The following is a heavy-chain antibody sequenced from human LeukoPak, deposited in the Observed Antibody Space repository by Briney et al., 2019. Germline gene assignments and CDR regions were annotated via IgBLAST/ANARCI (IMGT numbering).Heavy chain of an antibody. CDR1: GGSFSGYY. CDR2: INHSGST. CDR3: ARADGYKSRTVDAFDI. V-gene: IGHV4-34*01. D-gene: IGHD5-24*01. Sequence: PSETLSLTCAVYGGSFSGYYWSWIRQPPGKGLEWIGEINHSGSTNYNPSLKSRVTISVDTSKNQFSLKLSSVTAADTAVYYCARADGYKSRTVDAFDIWGQGTMVTVSS. J-gene: IGHJ3*02.